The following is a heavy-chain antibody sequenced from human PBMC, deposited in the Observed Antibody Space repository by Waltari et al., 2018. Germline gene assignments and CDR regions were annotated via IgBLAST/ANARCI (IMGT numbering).Heavy chain of an antibody. CDR1: GGTFSSYA. CDR3: ARGVLWFGELVNAFDI. CDR2: IIPICGTA. V-gene: IGHV1-69*05. J-gene: IGHJ3*02. Sequence: QVQLVQSGAEVKKPGSSLKVSCKSSGGTFSSYAISWVRQAPGQGLEWMGGIIPICGTANYAQKFQGRVTITTDESTSTAYMGLSSLRSEDTAVYYCARGVLWFGELVNAFDIWGQGTMVTVSS. D-gene: IGHD3-10*01.